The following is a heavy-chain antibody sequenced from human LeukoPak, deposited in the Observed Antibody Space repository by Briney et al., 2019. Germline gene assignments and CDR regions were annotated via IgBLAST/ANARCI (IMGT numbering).Heavy chain of an antibody. CDR2: IYYSGST. J-gene: IGHJ4*02. CDR1: GGSISSSSYY. V-gene: IGHV4-39*01. Sequence: SETLSLTCTVSGGSISSSSYYWGWIRQPPGKGLVWIGSIYYSGSTYYNPSLKSRVTISVDTSKNQFSLKLSSVTAADTAVYYCARRAAAGPGFDYWGQGTLVTVSS. CDR3: ARRAAAGPGFDY. D-gene: IGHD6-13*01.